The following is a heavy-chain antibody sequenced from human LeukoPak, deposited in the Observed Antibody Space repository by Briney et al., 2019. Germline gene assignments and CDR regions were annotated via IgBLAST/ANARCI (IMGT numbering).Heavy chain of an antibody. J-gene: IGHJ4*02. D-gene: IGHD3-10*01. V-gene: IGHV4-39*02. CDR3: ASRPTFYYGSGSYPRRFYDY. CDR2: IYYSGST. Sequence: SETLSLTCTVSGGSISSSNYYWGWIRQPPGKGLEWIGSIYYSGSTYNNPSLKSRVTISVDTSKNHFPLKLSSVTAADTAVYYCASRPTFYYGSGSYPRRFYDYWGQGTLVTVSS. CDR1: GGSISSSNYY.